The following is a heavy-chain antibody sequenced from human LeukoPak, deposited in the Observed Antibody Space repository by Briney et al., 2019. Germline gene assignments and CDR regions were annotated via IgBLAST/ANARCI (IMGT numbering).Heavy chain of an antibody. V-gene: IGHV1-18*01. CDR2: ISAYNGNT. J-gene: IGHJ4*02. D-gene: IGHD4-17*01. Sequence: ASVKVSCKASGYIFSSYGFSWVRHAPGQGLEWMGWISAYNGNTNYAQKFQGRVTMTTDTSTSIAYMELRSLRSDDTAVYYCARVIVARAPMYGDTFDYWGQGTLVTVSS. CDR3: ARVIVARAPMYGDTFDY. CDR1: GYIFSSYG.